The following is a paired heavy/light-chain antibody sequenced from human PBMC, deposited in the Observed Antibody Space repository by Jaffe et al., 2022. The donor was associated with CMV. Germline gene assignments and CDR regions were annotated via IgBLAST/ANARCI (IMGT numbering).Light chain of an antibody. V-gene: IGKV1-12*01. CDR3: QQANSFLSLT. Sequence: DIQMTQSPSSVSASVGDRVTITCRASLGLSSWLAWYQQKPGKAPKLLIYAASTLQSGVPARFSGSGSGTDFTLTITSLQPEDFATYYCQQANSFLSLTFGGGTKVEI. CDR2: AAS. CDR1: LGLSSW. J-gene: IGKJ4*01.
Heavy chain of an antibody. D-gene: IGHD3-10*01. CDR2: IRPKTDGETT. CDR1: GFTFRNAW. CDR3: ATDPYGLGNHFEYYSDY. V-gene: IGHV3-15*01. Sequence: EVQLVESGGDLVKPGGSLRLSCTASGFTFRNAWMNWVRQAPGKGLEWVGHIRPKTDGETTDYAAPVKGRFTISRDDSKNTLYLQMNSLITEDTAVYYCATDPYGLGNHFEYYSDYWGQGTLVTVSS. J-gene: IGHJ4*02.